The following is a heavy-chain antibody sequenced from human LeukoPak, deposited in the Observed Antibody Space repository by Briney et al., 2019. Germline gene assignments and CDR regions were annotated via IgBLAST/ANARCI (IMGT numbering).Heavy chain of an antibody. V-gene: IGHV3-23*01. CDR3: AKDPSPNWDGYRLYYFDY. CDR2: ISGSSGSGGST. D-gene: IGHD5-24*01. J-gene: IGHJ4*02. CDR1: GFTFGSYA. Sequence: GGSLRLSCAASGFTFGSYAMSWVRQAPGKGLEWVSGISGSSGSGGSTYYADSVKGRFTISRDNSKNTLYLQMNSLRAEDTAVYYCAKDPSPNWDGYRLYYFDYWGQGTLVTVSS.